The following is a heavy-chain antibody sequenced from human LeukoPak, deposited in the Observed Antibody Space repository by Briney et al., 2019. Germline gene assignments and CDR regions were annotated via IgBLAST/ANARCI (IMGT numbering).Heavy chain of an antibody. CDR3: ARDIYYDSSGYYGSVY. D-gene: IGHD3-22*01. J-gene: IGHJ4*02. Sequence: GGSLRLSCAASGFAFRSFDMSWVRQAPGKGLEWVSSLSGSGDTTYYADSVKGRFTISRDNAKNSLYLQMNSLRAEDTAVYYCARDIYYDSSGYYGSVYWGQGTLVTVSS. CDR1: GFAFRSFD. CDR2: LSGSGDTT. V-gene: IGHV3-48*03.